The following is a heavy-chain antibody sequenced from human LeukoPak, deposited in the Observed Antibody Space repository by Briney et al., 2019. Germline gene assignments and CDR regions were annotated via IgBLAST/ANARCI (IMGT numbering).Heavy chain of an antibody. Sequence: PGGSLRLSCAASGFTFNSYGMHWVRQAPGKGLEWVAFIRYDGSKSYFAESVKGRFALSRDDSKNTLYLQMSSLRPEDTAVYFCAKDGGSGSYFAFDTWGQGTMVTVSS. CDR1: GFTFNSYG. J-gene: IGHJ3*02. CDR2: IRYDGSKS. V-gene: IGHV3-30*02. D-gene: IGHD1-26*01. CDR3: AKDGGSGSYFAFDT.